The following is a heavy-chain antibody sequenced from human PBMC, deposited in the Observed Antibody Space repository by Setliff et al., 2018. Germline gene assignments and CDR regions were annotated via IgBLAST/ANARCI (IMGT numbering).Heavy chain of an antibody. Sequence: ASVKVSCKASGHIFNSYGISWVRQAPGQGLEWLGWISSYNGRTGYAQRFQDRVSLTTDTSTGAAHMELRSLRSDDTAVYYCAISTLSICSGGSCPNAFDVWGQGTMVTV. CDR1: GHIFNSYG. CDR2: ISSYNGRT. V-gene: IGHV1-18*01. D-gene: IGHD2-15*01. J-gene: IGHJ3*01. CDR3: AISTLSICSGGSCPNAFDV.